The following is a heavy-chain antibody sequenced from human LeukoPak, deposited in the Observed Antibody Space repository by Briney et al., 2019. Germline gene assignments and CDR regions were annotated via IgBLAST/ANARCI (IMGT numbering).Heavy chain of an antibody. CDR1: GFTFSSYE. CDR2: ISPSSSSI. V-gene: IGHV3-48*02. J-gene: IGHJ4*02. CDR3: ARAAYNSSPDY. D-gene: IGHD6-13*01. Sequence: GGSLRLSCGASGFTFSSYEMNWVRQAPGKGLEWVSYISPSSSSIYYADSVKGRFTISRDNAKNSLFLQMSSLRDEDTAVYYCARAAYNSSPDYWGQGTLVTVSS.